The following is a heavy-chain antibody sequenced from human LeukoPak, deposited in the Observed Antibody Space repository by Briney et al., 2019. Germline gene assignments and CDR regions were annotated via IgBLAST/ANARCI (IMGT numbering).Heavy chain of an antibody. CDR3: ARGGTAGYDILTGYYPY. Sequence: PSETLSLTCTVSGGSISSYYWSWIRQPPGKGLEWVGYIYYSGSTNYNPSLKSRVTISVDTSKNQFSLKLSSVTAADTAVYYCARGGTAGYDILTGYYPYWGQGTLVTVSS. CDR1: GGSISSYY. V-gene: IGHV4-59*01. CDR2: IYYSGST. J-gene: IGHJ4*02. D-gene: IGHD3-9*01.